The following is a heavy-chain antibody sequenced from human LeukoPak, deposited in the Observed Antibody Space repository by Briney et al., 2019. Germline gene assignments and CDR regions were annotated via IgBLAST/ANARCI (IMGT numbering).Heavy chain of an antibody. Sequence: GGSLRLSCAASGFTFTNYWMTWVRQAPGKGLEWVANIKQDGSLYFYVDSVKGRFTISRDKAKNSVYLQMNSLRDEDTAVYYCARENSYARAWSPFDFWGQGALVTVSS. CDR1: GFTFTNYW. J-gene: IGHJ4*02. V-gene: IGHV3-7*01. D-gene: IGHD2-2*01. CDR3: ARENSYARAWSPFDF. CDR2: IKQDGSLY.